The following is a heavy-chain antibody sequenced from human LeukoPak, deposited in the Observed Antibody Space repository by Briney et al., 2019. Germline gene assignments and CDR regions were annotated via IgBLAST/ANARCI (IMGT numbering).Heavy chain of an antibody. Sequence: PGGSLRLSCAASGCTFSDYYMTWFRQAPGKGLEWVSYISGGSSYTNFADSVKGRFTISRDNAKNSLYLQMNSLRAEDTAVYYCAIVSLLDDGGLGDYWGQGTLVTVSS. J-gene: IGHJ4*02. CDR1: GCTFSDYY. CDR3: AIVSLLDDGGLGDY. CDR2: ISGGSSYT. V-gene: IGHV3-11*06. D-gene: IGHD4-23*01.